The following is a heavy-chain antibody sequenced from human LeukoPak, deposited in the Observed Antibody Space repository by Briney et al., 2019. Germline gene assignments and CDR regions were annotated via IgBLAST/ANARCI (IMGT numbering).Heavy chain of an antibody. CDR3: ARDWVDDSSGPDAFDI. Sequence: PGGSLRLSCEASGFTFSSYGMSWVRQAPGKGLEWVSVIYSGGSTYYADSVKGRFTISRDNSKSTLYLQMNSLRAEDTAVYYCARDWVDDSSGPDAFDIWGQGTMVTVSS. CDR1: GFTFSSYG. CDR2: IYSGGST. D-gene: IGHD3-22*01. V-gene: IGHV3-53*01. J-gene: IGHJ3*02.